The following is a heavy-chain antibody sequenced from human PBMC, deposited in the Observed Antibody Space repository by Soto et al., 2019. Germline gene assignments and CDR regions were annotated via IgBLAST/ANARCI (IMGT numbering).Heavy chain of an antibody. J-gene: IGHJ4*01. Sequence: SETLSLSCAVSGYSIIGTHWWSWVRRPPGKGLEFIGETHHSRGTNYNPSLRSRVTMSLDKSKNQLSLILYSVTAADTGVYYCARYSAASGTYYFDYWGQGTLVTVSS. CDR1: GYSIIGTHW. CDR3: ARYSAASGTYYFDY. V-gene: IGHV4-4*02. D-gene: IGHD6-13*01. CDR2: THHSRGT.